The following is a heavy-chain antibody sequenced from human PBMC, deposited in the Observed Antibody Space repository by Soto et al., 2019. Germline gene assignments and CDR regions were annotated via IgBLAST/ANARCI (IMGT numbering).Heavy chain of an antibody. J-gene: IGHJ6*02. CDR3: ARLPGPLVAVLYIYPLDGREAKSDVDV. CDR2: VSFDGSNR. V-gene: IGHV3-30-3*01. D-gene: IGHD2-15*01. CDR1: GFTFNYYP. Sequence: QMQLVESGGGVVQPGGSLRLSCAASGFTFNYYPMHWVRQAPGKGLEWVAVVSFDGSNRYYADSVKGRFTICKDNSKNTRYLQMNSLRRENAAVYYCARLPGPLVAVLYIYPLDGREAKSDVDVWGQGTTASVSS.